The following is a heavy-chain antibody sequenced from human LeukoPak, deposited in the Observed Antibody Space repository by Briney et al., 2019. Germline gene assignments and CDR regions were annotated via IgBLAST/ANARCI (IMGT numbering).Heavy chain of an antibody. CDR1: GYTFTSYG. CDR2: INPNSGGT. CDR3: ARAAGTSPDYYYYYMDV. V-gene: IGHV1-2*02. Sequence: GASVRVSCKASGYTFTSYGISWVRQAPGQGLEWMGWINPNSGGTNYAQKFQGRVTMTRDTSISTASMELSRLRSDDTAVYYCARAAGTSPDYYYYYMDVWGKGTTVTVSS. D-gene: IGHD6-13*01. J-gene: IGHJ6*03.